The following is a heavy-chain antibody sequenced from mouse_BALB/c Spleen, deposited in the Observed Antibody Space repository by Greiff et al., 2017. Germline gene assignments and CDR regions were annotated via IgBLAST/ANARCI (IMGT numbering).Heavy chain of an antibody. J-gene: IGHJ4*01. CDR1: GFTFSSYG. CDR3: ARVYGSYYAMDY. D-gene: IGHD2-2*01. V-gene: IGHV5-6-3*01. Sequence: DVMLVESGGGLVQPGGSLKLSCAASGFTFSSYGMSWVRQTPDKRLELVATINSNGGSTYYPDSVKGRFTISRDNAKNTLYLQMSSLKSEDTAMYYCARVYGSYYAMDYWGQGTSVTVSS. CDR2: INSNGGST.